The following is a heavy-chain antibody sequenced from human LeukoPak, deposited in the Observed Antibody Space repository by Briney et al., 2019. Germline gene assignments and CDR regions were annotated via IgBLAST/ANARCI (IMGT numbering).Heavy chain of an antibody. J-gene: IGHJ6*03. Sequence: GASVKVSCKASGYTFTDYYMHWVRQAPGQGLEWMGWINPNSGGTNYAQKFQGRVTMTRDTSISTAYMELSRLRSDDTAVYYCARRGSSPFDYYYYYMDVWGKGTTVTVSS. CDR2: INPNSGGT. V-gene: IGHV1-2*02. CDR1: GYTFTDYY. CDR3: ARRGSSPFDYYYYYMDV. D-gene: IGHD6-6*01.